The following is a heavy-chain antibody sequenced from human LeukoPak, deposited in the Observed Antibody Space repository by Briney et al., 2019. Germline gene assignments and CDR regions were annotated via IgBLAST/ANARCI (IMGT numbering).Heavy chain of an antibody. D-gene: IGHD5-24*01. CDR3: ARGIGWPYFDY. V-gene: IGHV4-34*01. CDR2: INHSGST. Sequence: SETLSLTCAVYGGSFSGYYWSWIRQPPGKGLEWIGEINHSGSTNYNPSLKSRVTISVDTSKNQFSLKLSSVTPEDTAVYYCARGIGWPYFDYWGQGTLVTVSS. CDR1: GGSFSGYY. J-gene: IGHJ4*02.